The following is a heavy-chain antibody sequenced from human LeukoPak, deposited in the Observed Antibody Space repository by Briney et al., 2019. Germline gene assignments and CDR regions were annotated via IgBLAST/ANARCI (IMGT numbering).Heavy chain of an antibody. CDR1: GFTFSSYG. CDR3: AKDREPLLSSGWYSSFDY. D-gene: IGHD6-19*01. V-gene: IGHV3-23*01. J-gene: IGHJ4*02. CDR2: ISGSGGST. Sequence: HPGGSLRLSCAASGFTFSSYGMSWVRQAPGKGLEWVSAISGSGGSTYYADSVKGRFTISRDNSKNTLYLQMNSLRAEDTAVYYCAKDREPLLSSGWYSSFDYWGQGTLVTVSS.